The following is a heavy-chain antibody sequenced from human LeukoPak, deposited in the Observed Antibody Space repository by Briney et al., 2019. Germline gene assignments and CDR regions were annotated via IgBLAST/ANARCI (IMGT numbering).Heavy chain of an antibody. J-gene: IGHJ3*02. V-gene: IGHV3-74*01. D-gene: IGHD4-23*01. CDR3: ASEGYGGNSDAFDI. Sequence: GGSLRLSCAASGFTLSNYWMHWVRQAPGKGLVWVSRIKSDGSSIIYADSVKGRFTISRDNAKNSLYLQMSSLRAEDTAVYYCASEGYGGNSDAFDIWGQGTMVTVS. CDR2: IKSDGSSI. CDR1: GFTLSNYW.